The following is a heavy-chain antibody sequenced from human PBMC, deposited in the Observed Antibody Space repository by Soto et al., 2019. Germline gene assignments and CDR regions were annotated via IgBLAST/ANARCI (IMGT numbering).Heavy chain of an antibody. D-gene: IGHD3-10*01. V-gene: IGHV1-18*01. Sequence: QVQLLQSGAEVKKPGASVKVSCKASGYMFNTYGITWVRQAPGQGLEWMGWIRVYNGNIDYAQKFEGTGTMSIDTSTSTAYMELKSLTSDDTAVYYCARTYGSGDYFLPFEYWGQGTPVSVSS. J-gene: IGHJ4*02. CDR2: IRVYNGNI. CDR3: ARTYGSGDYFLPFEY. CDR1: GYMFNTYG.